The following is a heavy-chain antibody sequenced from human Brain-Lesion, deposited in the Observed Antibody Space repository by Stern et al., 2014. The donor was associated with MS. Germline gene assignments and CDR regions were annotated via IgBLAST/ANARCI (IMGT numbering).Heavy chain of an antibody. CDR2: IWPGDSDT. Sequence: QLVQSGAEVKKPGESLKISCKGSGYRFTSNWIGWGRKSPGKGRGWMGIIWPGDSDTRYSPSFQGQVTISADKSISTAYLQWSSLQASDTAMYYCARRGDSSSSGFDYWGQGTLVIVSS. V-gene: IGHV5-51*01. J-gene: IGHJ4*02. CDR3: ARRGDSSSSGFDY. D-gene: IGHD6-6*01. CDR1: GYRFTSNW.